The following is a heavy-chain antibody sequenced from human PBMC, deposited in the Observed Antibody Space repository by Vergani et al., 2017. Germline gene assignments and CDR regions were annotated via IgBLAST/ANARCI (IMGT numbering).Heavy chain of an antibody. CDR2: ISGSGGFT. CDR1: GFTFTNFA. V-gene: IGHV3-23*01. Sequence: EVQLLESGGNLVQPGGSLRLSCAASGFTFTNFAMTWVRQAPGEGLEWVSGISGSGGFTYYADSVKGRFTISRDNSRYTLDLQMDSLRAEDTAVYHCVRERAPFDAFDVWGQGTMVTVSS. J-gene: IGHJ3*01. CDR3: VRERAPFDAFDV.